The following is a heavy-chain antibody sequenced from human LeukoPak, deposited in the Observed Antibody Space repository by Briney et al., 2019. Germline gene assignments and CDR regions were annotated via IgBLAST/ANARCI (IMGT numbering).Heavy chain of an antibody. CDR3: AKLAVAGTRGGAFDY. CDR2: ISGSGGST. D-gene: IGHD6-19*01. Sequence: GGSLRLSCAASGFTFSSYGMSWVRQAPGKGLEWVSAISGSGGSTYYADSVKGRFTISRDNSKNTLYLQMNSLRAEGTAVYYCAKLAVAGTRGGAFDYWGQGTLVTVSS. J-gene: IGHJ4*02. V-gene: IGHV3-23*01. CDR1: GFTFSSYG.